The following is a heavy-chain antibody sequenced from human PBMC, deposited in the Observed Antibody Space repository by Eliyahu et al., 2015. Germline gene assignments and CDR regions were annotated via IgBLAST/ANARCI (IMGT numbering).Heavy chain of an antibody. CDR2: ISGSGGST. CDR1: GFTFXXYA. J-gene: IGHJ6*02. CDR3: AKALLLYDYIWGSYRPYVDYGMDV. V-gene: IGHV3-23*01. Sequence: EVQLLESGGGLVQPGGSLRLSCAASGFTFXXYAXSWVRQAPGKGLEGVSAISGSGGSTYYADSVKGRFTISRDNSKNTLYLQMNSLRAEDTAVYYCAKALLLYDYIWGSYRPYVDYGMDVWGQGTTVTVSS. D-gene: IGHD3-16*02.